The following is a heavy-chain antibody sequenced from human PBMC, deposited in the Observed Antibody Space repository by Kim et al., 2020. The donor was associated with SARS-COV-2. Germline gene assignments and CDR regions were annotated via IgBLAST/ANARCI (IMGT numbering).Heavy chain of an antibody. CDR3: ARATTMVRGVIANFDY. D-gene: IGHD3-10*01. J-gene: IGHJ4*02. CDR2: ISYDGSNK. Sequence: GGSLRLSCAASGFTFSSYAMHWVRQAPGKGLEWVSVISYDGSNKYYADSVKGRFTISRDNSKNTLYLQMNSLRAEDTAVYYCARATTMVRGVIANFDYWGQGTLVTVSS. V-gene: IGHV3-30*04. CDR1: GFTFSSYA.